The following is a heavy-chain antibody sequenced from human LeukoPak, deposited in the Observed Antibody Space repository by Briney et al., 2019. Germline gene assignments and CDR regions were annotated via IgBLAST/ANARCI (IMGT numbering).Heavy chain of an antibody. CDR3: ARGNHAFDI. CDR1: GYSISSGYY. D-gene: IGHD1-14*01. V-gene: IGHV4-38-2*02. Sequence: SETLSLTCTVSGYSISSGYYWGWIRQPPGNGLEWIGSIYHSGSTCYNPSLKSRVTISVDTSKNQFSLKLSSVTAADTAVYYCARGNHAFDIWGQGTTVTVSS. CDR2: IYHSGST. J-gene: IGHJ3*02.